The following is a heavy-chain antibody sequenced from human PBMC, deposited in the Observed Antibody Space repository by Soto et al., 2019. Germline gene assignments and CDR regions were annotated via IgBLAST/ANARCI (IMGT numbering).Heavy chain of an antibody. CDR1: GITFTTYA. CDR3: ARAISGYVT. Sequence: QVQLVQSGAEVKKPGASVKVSCKASGITFTTYAIHWVRQAPGQGLEWMGWINAGNGNTRYSQKFQGRVTLTSDTTASTAYMDRSSLTSEDTAIYYGARAISGYVTWGQGTLVTVSS. J-gene: IGHJ5*02. V-gene: IGHV1-3*01. CDR2: INAGNGNT. D-gene: IGHD3-22*01.